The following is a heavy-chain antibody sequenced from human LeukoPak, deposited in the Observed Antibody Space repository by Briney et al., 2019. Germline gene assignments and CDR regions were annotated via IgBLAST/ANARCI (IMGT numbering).Heavy chain of an antibody. V-gene: IGHV3-30*04. J-gene: IGHJ3*02. Sequence: GGSLRLSCAASGFTFTSYAMHWVRQAPGKGLEWLSVISYDSSNKYYADSVRGRFTISRDNSKNTLYLQMNSLRVEDTAVYTCARAYCSTTACHAFDIWGQGTVVAVS. CDR2: ISYDSSNK. D-gene: IGHD2-2*01. CDR1: GFTFTSYA. CDR3: ARAYCSTTACHAFDI.